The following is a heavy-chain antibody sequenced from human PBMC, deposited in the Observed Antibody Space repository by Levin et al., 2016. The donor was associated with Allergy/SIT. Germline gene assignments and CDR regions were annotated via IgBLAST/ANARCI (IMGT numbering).Heavy chain of an antibody. J-gene: IGHJ4*02. D-gene: IGHD3-16*01. V-gene: IGHV4-31*03. CDR1: GGSFSSGGYY. Sequence: SETLSLTCTVSGGSFSSGGYYWSWIRQHPGKGLEWIAYMYFSGSNYYNPSLKSRITISADMSENQYSLKLSSVTAADTAVYYCARVNFTGGIDFWGQGTLVTVSS. CDR3: ARVNFTGGIDF. CDR2: MYFSGSN.